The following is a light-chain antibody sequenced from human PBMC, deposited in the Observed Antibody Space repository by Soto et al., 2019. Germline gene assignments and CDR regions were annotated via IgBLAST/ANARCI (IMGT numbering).Light chain of an antibody. CDR1: QSISSN. Sequence: EIVLTQSPATLSVSPGESATLXXRASQSISSNLAWYQQKPGQSPRVXIYCASSRATGGPVMFSGSGSGVAFTLTISGLQSEDFAVYHCQQYNQWPGTFGQGTKVDIK. J-gene: IGKJ1*01. V-gene: IGKV3-15*01. CDR2: CAS. CDR3: QQYNQWPGT.